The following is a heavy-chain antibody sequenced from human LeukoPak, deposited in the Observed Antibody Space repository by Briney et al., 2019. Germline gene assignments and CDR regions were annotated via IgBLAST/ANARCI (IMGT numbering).Heavy chain of an antibody. CDR2: ISYDGSNK. CDR3: AKDHRHSYGSWMHYYYYGMDA. Sequence: GGSLRLSCAASGFTFSSYGMHWVRQAPGKGPEWVAVISYDGSNKYYADSVKGRFTISRDNSKNTLYLQMNSLRAEDTAVYYCAKDHRHSYGSWMHYYYYGMDAWGQGTKVTVSS. D-gene: IGHD5-18*01. J-gene: IGHJ6*02. CDR1: GFTFSSYG. V-gene: IGHV3-30*18.